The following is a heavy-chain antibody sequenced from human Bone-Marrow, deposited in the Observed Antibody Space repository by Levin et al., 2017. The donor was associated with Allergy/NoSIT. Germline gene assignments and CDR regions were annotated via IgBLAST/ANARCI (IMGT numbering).Heavy chain of an antibody. CDR3: ARVYCSGGSCYSSVVGYYYMDV. J-gene: IGHJ6*03. D-gene: IGHD2-15*01. V-gene: IGHV3-21*01. Sequence: GESLKISCAASGFTFSSYSMNWVRQAPGKGLEWVSSISSSSSYIYYADSVKGRFTISRDNAKNSLYLQMNSLRAEDTAVYYCARVYCSGGSCYSSVVGYYYMDVWGKGTTVTVSS. CDR2: ISSSSSYI. CDR1: GFTFSSYS.